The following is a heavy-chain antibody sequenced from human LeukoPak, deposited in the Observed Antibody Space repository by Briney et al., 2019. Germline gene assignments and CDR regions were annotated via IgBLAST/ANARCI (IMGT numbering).Heavy chain of an antibody. Sequence: GGSLRLSCAASGFTVSSNYMSWVRHAPGKGLEWVSVIYSGGSTYYADSVKGRFTISRDNSKNTLYLQMNSLRAEDTAVYYCARPRDGYDDAFDIWGQGTMVTVSS. CDR3: ARPRDGYDDAFDI. J-gene: IGHJ3*02. V-gene: IGHV3-66*02. D-gene: IGHD5-24*01. CDR2: IYSGGST. CDR1: GFTVSSNY.